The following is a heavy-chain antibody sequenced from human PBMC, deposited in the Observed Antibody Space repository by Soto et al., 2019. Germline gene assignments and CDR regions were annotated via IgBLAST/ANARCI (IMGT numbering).Heavy chain of an antibody. Sequence: SETLSLTCTVSGGSISSSSHYWGWIRQPPGKGLECIGNIYYDGNTYYNPSLKSRVTISLDTSKNQFPLRLNSVTAADTAVYYCASGPRYDSSGYYFSLDYWGQGTLVTVSS. CDR1: GGSISSSSHY. CDR2: IYYDGNT. D-gene: IGHD3-22*01. J-gene: IGHJ4*02. CDR3: ASGPRYDSSGYYFSLDY. V-gene: IGHV4-39*01.